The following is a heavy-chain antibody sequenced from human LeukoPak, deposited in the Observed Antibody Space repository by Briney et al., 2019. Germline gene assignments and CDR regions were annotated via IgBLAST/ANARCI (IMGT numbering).Heavy chain of an antibody. CDR3: ARSNQADDY. V-gene: IGHV3-74*01. D-gene: IGHD4-11*01. CDR1: GFTFSSYW. Sequence: PGGSLRLSCAASGFTFSSYWMHWARHVPGKGLVWVSRIITGGSSTTYADSVKGRFTISRDNAKNTLYLQMNSLRVEDTAVYYCARSNQADDYWGQGTLVTVSS. CDR2: IITGGSST. J-gene: IGHJ4*02.